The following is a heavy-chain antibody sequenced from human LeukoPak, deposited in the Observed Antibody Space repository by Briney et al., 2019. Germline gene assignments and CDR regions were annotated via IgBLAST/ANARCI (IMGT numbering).Heavy chain of an antibody. CDR1: GYTLTELS. Sequence: ASVKVSCKVSGYTLTELSMHWLRQAPGKGLELMGGFDPEDGETIYAQKFQGRVTMTEDTSTDTAYMELSSLRSEDTAVYYCASHRDGYNNFDYWGQGTLVTVSS. V-gene: IGHV1-24*01. CDR2: FDPEDGET. J-gene: IGHJ4*02. CDR3: ASHRDGYNNFDY. D-gene: IGHD5-24*01.